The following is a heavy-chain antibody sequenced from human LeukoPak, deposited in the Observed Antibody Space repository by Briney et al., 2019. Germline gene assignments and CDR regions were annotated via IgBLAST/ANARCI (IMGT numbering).Heavy chain of an antibody. CDR1: GYTFTGYY. J-gene: IGHJ6*03. CDR2: INPNSGGT. V-gene: IGHV1-2*02. Sequence: ASVKVSCKASGYTFTGYYMHWVRQAPGQGLEWMGWINPNSGGTNYAQKFQGRVTMTRDTSINTAYMELSRLGSDDTAVYYCARVTYYYYYMDVWGKGTTVTVSS. CDR3: ARVTYYYYYMDV.